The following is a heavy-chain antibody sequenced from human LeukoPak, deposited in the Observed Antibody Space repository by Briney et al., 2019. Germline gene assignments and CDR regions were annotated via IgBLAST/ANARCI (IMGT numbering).Heavy chain of an antibody. D-gene: IGHD3/OR15-3a*01. V-gene: IGHV3-23*01. J-gene: IGHJ4*02. CDR1: GFTFSSYA. CDR2: FSGSGGST. Sequence: PGGSLRLSCAASGFTFSSYAMTWVRQAPGKGLEWVSSFSGSGGSTYYADSVKGRFTISRDNSANTLYLQMNSLRAEDTAVYYCAKAPGKDYYFDYWGQGTLVTVSS. CDR3: AKAPGKDYYFDY.